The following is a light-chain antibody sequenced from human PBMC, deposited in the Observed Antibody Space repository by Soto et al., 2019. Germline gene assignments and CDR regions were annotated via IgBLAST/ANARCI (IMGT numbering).Light chain of an antibody. J-gene: IGLJ3*02. CDR2: GVS. CDR1: SSDVGGYNY. Sequence: QSVLTQPASVSGSPGQSITISCTGTSSDVGGYNYVSWYQQHPGKAPKLMIYGVSNRPSGVSDRFSGSKSVNTASLTISGLQDEDVTDCYCSSYTGCSNRCVFGGGTKLAV. V-gene: IGLV2-14*01. CDR3: SSYTGCSNRCV.